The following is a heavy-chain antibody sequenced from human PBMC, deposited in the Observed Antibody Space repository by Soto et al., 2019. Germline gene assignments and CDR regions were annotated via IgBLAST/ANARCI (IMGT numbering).Heavy chain of an antibody. CDR3: AREAYYGSGSYVSTDY. Sequence: GGSLRLSCAASGFTFSDYYMSWIRQAPGKGLEWVSYISSSSSYTNYADSVKGRFTISRDNAKNSLYLQMNSLRAEDTAVYYCAREAYYGSGSYVSTDYWGQGTLVTVSS. J-gene: IGHJ4*02. CDR1: GFTFSDYY. CDR2: ISSSSSYT. V-gene: IGHV3-11*06. D-gene: IGHD3-10*01.